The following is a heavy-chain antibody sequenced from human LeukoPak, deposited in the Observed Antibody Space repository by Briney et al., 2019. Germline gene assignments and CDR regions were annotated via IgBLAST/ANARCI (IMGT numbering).Heavy chain of an antibody. CDR2: INAGNGNT. CDR3: ARGSYVPSPFDP. J-gene: IGHJ5*02. CDR1: GYTFTSYS. Sequence: GASVKVSCKASGYTFTSYSMQWVRQAPGQRLEWMGWINAGNGNTKYSQNFQGGVTITRDTSASTAYMELTSLRSEDTAVYYCARGSYVPSPFDPWGQGTLVTVSS. V-gene: IGHV1-3*01. D-gene: IGHD3-16*01.